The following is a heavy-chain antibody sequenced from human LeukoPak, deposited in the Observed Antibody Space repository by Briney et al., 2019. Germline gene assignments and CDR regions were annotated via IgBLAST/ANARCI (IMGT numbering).Heavy chain of an antibody. J-gene: IGHJ4*02. CDR3: ARFDHSSSSGWY. CDR1: GYTFTGYY. D-gene: IGHD6-6*01. CDR2: INPNSGGT. Sequence: GASVKVSCKASGYTFTGYYMHWVRQAPGQGLEWMGWINPNSGGTNYAQKFQGRVTMTRDTSISTAYMELSRLRSDDMAVYYCARFDHSSSSGWYWGQGTLVTVSS. V-gene: IGHV1-2*02.